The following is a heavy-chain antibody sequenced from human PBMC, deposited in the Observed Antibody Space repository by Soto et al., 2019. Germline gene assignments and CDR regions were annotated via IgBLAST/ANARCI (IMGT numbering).Heavy chain of an antibody. Sequence: ASVKVSCKASGYTFTSYGISWVRQAPGQGLEWMGWISAYNGNTNYAQKLQGRVTMTTDTSTSTAYMELRSLRSDDTAVYYCARDTVVVPAAMMDYYYYGMDGWGQGTTVTVSS. CDR3: ARDTVVVPAAMMDYYYYGMDG. CDR2: ISAYNGNT. J-gene: IGHJ6*02. CDR1: GYTFTSYG. D-gene: IGHD2-2*01. V-gene: IGHV1-18*04.